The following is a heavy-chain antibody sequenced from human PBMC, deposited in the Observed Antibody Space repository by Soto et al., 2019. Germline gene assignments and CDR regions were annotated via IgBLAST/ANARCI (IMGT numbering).Heavy chain of an antibody. J-gene: IGHJ4*02. CDR2: IYYSGST. CDR1: GGSISSSSYY. Sequence: QLQLQESGPGLVKPSETLSLTCTVSGGSISSSSYYWGWIRQPPGKGLEWIGSIYYSGSTYYNPSLKCRVTISVDTSKNQFALKLSSVTAADTAVYYCARHEYSYGVDEDYWGQGTLVTVSS. D-gene: IGHD5-18*01. V-gene: IGHV4-39*01. CDR3: ARHEYSYGVDEDY.